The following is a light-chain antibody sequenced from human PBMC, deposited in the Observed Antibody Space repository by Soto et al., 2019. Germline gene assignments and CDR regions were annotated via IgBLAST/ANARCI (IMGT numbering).Light chain of an antibody. V-gene: IGKV1-5*03. Sequence: DIQMTQSPSTLSASVGDRVTITCRARQSISTWLAWYQQEPGKAPKLLIHKASSLQSGVPSRFSGSGSGTDFTLTISSLHPDDFATYYGQQYNSYSPTFDQGTRVEIK. CDR2: KAS. CDR3: QQYNSYSPT. J-gene: IGKJ1*01. CDR1: QSISTW.